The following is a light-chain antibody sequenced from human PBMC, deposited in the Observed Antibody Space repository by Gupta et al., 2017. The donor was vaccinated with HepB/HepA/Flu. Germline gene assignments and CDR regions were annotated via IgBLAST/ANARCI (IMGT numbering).Light chain of an antibody. Sequence: EIVLTQSPGTLSLSPGERATLSCRASQSVSSSYLAWYQQKPGQAPRLLIYGASSRATGIPDRFSGNGSGTDFTLTISRLEPEDFAVYYCQQYGSSPYHFGQGTRLEIK. CDR3: QQYGSSPYH. J-gene: IGKJ5*01. CDR1: QSVSSSY. CDR2: GAS. V-gene: IGKV3-20*01.